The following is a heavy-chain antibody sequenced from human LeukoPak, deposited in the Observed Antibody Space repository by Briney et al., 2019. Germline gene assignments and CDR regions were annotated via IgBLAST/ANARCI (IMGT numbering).Heavy chain of an antibody. J-gene: IGHJ4*02. CDR1: GFTFSSSG. CDR3: ARDSLEPARFGY. D-gene: IGHD1-14*01. CDR2: ISDSGGST. V-gene: IGHV3-23*01. Sequence: PGGTLRLSCAASGFTFSSSGISWVRQAPGKGLEWVSGISDSGGSTYYADSVKGRFIISRDNSKNTLYLQMNSLRADDTAVYYCARDSLEPARFGYWGQGTLVTVSS.